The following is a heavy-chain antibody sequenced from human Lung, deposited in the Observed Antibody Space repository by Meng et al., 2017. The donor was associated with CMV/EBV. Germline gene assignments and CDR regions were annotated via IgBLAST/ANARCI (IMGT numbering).Heavy chain of an antibody. Sequence: SETXSLXCTVSGGSISSYYWSWIRQPPGKGLEWIGYIYYSGSTNYNPSLKSRVTISVDTSKNQFSLKLSSVAAADTAVYYCASYRSGTPGRFDPWGQGTLVTVSS. V-gene: IGHV4-59*01. CDR2: IYYSGST. D-gene: IGHD1-1*01. J-gene: IGHJ5*02. CDR3: ASYRSGTPGRFDP. CDR1: GGSISSYY.